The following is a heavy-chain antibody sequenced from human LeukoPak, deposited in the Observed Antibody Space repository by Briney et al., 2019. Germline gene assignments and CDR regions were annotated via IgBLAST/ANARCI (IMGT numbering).Heavy chain of an antibody. CDR2: IYYSGST. D-gene: IGHD3-10*01. J-gene: IGHJ4*02. V-gene: IGHV4-59*01. CDR3: ARDQGYYGSGSVFDY. Sequence: SETLSLTCTVSGGSISSYYWSWIRQPPGKGLEWIGYIYYSGSTNYNPSLKSRVTISVDPSKNRSSLKLSSVTAADTAVYYCARDQGYYGSGSVFDYWGQGTLVTVSS. CDR1: GGSISSYY.